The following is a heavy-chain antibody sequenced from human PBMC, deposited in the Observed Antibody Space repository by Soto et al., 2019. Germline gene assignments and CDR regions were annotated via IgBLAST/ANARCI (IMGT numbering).Heavy chain of an antibody. D-gene: IGHD2-2*01. Sequence: EVQLVESGGGLVKPGGSLRLSCAASGFTFSSYSMNWVRQAPGKGLEWVSSISSSSSYIYYADSVKGRFTISRDNAKNSLYLQMNSLRAEDTAVYYCARDPDIVAVPAALDVWGKGTTVTVSS. CDR1: GFTFSSYS. J-gene: IGHJ6*04. V-gene: IGHV3-21*01. CDR3: ARDPDIVAVPAALDV. CDR2: ISSSSSYI.